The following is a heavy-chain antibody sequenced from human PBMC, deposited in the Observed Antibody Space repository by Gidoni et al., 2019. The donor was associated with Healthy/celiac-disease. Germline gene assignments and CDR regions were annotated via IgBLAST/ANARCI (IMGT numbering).Heavy chain of an antibody. D-gene: IGHD3-3*02. CDR3: ARDRSGLVDISSWGAFDI. Sequence: QVQLQASGPGLVKPSETLSLTCTVSGGSISSYYWSWIRQPPGKGLEWIGYIYYSGSTNYNPSLKSRVTISVDTSKTQFSLKLSSVTAADTAVYYCARDRSGLVDISSWGAFDIWGQGTMVTVSS. CDR2: IYYSGST. V-gene: IGHV4-59*01. J-gene: IGHJ3*02. CDR1: GGSISSYY.